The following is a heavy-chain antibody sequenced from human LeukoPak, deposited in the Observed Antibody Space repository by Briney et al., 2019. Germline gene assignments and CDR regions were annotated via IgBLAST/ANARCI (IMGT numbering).Heavy chain of an antibody. V-gene: IGHV3-48*01. Sequence: GGSLRLSCAASGLTFSNYNMNWVRQAPGKGLEWVSHISSSSTNTNYAESVKGRFTISRDNAKNSLYLQMNSLRAEDTAVYYCARGTQWPYWGQGTLVTVSS. CDR2: ISSSSTNT. CDR3: ARGTQWPY. J-gene: IGHJ4*02. D-gene: IGHD6-19*01. CDR1: GLTFSNYN.